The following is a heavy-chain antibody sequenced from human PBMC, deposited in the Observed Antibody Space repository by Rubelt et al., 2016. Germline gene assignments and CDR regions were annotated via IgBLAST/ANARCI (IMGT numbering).Heavy chain of an antibody. CDR1: GFTFSSYR. D-gene: IGHD2-2*01. CDR3: ATQGYCSSTSCYGAY. Sequence: EVQLVESGGGLVQPGGSMRLPCSASGFTFSSYRMTWVRQAPGKGLRWVSYISSSTRTIYYADCVKGRVTISRDNAKISLYLQMNSLRDEDTAVYYCATQGYCSSTSCYGAYWGQGTLVTVSS. V-gene: IGHV3-48*02. J-gene: IGHJ4*02. CDR2: ISSSTRTI.